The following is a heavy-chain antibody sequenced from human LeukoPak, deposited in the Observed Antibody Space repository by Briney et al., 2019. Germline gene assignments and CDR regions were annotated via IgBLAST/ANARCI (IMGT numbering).Heavy chain of an antibody. V-gene: IGHV3-74*01. CDR3: ARAPGGYSSSWESDY. D-gene: IGHD6-13*01. CDR2: INSDGSST. CDR1: GFTFSSYW. Sequence: GGSLRLSCAASGFTFSSYWMHWVRQAPGKGLVWVSRINSDGSSTSYADSVKGRFTISRDNAKNTLYLQMNSLRAEDTAVYYCARAPGGYSSSWESDYWGQGTLVTVSS. J-gene: IGHJ4*02.